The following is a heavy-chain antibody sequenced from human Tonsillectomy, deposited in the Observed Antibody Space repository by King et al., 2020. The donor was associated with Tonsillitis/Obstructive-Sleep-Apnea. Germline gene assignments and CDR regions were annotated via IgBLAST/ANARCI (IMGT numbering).Heavy chain of an antibody. CDR3: ARDRRSYYYYDYVDG. CDR2: IYYSGST. Sequence: VQLQESGPGLVKPSETLSLTCTVSGGSISNYYWSWIRQPPGNGLEWIGYIYYSGSTNYNPSLKSRVTISVDTSKNQFSLKLSSVTAADTAVYYCARDRRSYYYYDYVDGWGKGATVTVSS. J-gene: IGHJ6*03. CDR1: GGSISNYY. V-gene: IGHV4-59*01.